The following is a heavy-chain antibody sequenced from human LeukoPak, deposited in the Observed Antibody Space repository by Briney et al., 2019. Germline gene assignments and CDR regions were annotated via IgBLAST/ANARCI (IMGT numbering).Heavy chain of an antibody. CDR2: NMNT. Sequence: PSETLSLTCIVSGASVSSGDHHWSWIRQAPGKGLEWIGHNMNTYYNPSLKSRVTISIDTSKNQFSLKLSSVTAADTAVYYCVRWTAGTTEDSWGQGTLVTVSS. V-gene: IGHV4-61*08. J-gene: IGHJ4*02. CDR3: VRWTAGTTEDS. D-gene: IGHD1-1*01. CDR1: GASVSSGDHH.